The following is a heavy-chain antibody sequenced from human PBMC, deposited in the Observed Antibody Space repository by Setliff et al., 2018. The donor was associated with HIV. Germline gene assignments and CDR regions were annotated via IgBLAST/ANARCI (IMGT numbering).Heavy chain of an antibody. D-gene: IGHD4-4*01. J-gene: IGHJ3*02. CDR1: GYSISSGYY. Sequence: SETLSLTCAVSGYSISSGYYWGWIRQPPGKGLEWIGSIYHSGSTYYNPSFKSRVTISVDTSKNQFSLKLSSVTAADTAVYYCAREDTVTTAFDIWGQGTMVTVSS. V-gene: IGHV4-38-2*02. CDR3: AREDTVTTAFDI. CDR2: IYHSGST.